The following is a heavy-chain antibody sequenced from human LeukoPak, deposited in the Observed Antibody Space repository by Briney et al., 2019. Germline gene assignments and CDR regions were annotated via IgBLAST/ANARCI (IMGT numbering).Heavy chain of an antibody. Sequence: GGSLRLSCAASGFTFSNYAMSWVRQAPGKGLEWVSAITGSGGSTYYADSVKGRFTISRENSKNTVFLQMNSLRAEDTAVYYFAKRGDYDFLTCYYSSDYWGQGTLVTVSS. CDR1: GFTFSNYA. CDR2: ITGSGGST. CDR3: AKRGDYDFLTCYYSSDY. V-gene: IGHV3-23*01. J-gene: IGHJ4*02. D-gene: IGHD3-9*01.